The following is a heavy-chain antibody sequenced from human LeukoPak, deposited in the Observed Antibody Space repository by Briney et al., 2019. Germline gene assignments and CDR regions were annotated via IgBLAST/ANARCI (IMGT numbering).Heavy chain of an antibody. CDR3: ARDEWIGYDSSDYKSRITGAFDI. CDR1: GFTFSSYA. J-gene: IGHJ3*02. D-gene: IGHD3-22*01. V-gene: IGHV3-30-3*01. Sequence: GRSLRLSCAASGFTFSSYAMHWVRQAPGKGLEWVAVISYDGSKKYYADSVKGRFTISRDNSKNTLYLQMNSLRAEDTAVYYCARDEWIGYDSSDYKSRITGAFDIWGQGTMVTVSS. CDR2: ISYDGSKK.